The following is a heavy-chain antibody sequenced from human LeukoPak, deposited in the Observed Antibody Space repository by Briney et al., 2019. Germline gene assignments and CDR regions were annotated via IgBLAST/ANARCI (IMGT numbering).Heavy chain of an antibody. Sequence: GGSLRLSCAASGFTFSNHAMNWVRQAPGKGLEWVAVISYDGSNKYYADSVKGRFTISRDNSKNTLYLQMNSLRAEDTAVYYCAREWEQTLDYWGQGTLVTVSS. CDR1: GFTFSNHA. V-gene: IGHV3-30-3*01. CDR3: AREWEQTLDY. CDR2: ISYDGSNK. D-gene: IGHD1-26*01. J-gene: IGHJ4*02.